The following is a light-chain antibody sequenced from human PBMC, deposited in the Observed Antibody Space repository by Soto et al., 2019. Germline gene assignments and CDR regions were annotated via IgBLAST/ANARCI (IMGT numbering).Light chain of an antibody. J-gene: IGLJ3*02. CDR2: NNN. Sequence: QSVLTQPPSASGTPGQRVTISCSGNSSNIGRNYVYWYQQPPGAAPKLLIYNNNPRPSGVPDRFSGSKSGTSASLAISGLRSEDEADYYCAAWDGSLRGPVFGGGTKLTVL. CDR1: SSNIGRNY. V-gene: IGLV1-47*02. CDR3: AAWDGSLRGPV.